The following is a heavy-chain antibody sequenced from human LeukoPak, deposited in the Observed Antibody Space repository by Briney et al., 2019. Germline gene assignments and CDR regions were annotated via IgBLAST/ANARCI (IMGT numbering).Heavy chain of an antibody. V-gene: IGHV3-33*01. Sequence: PGGSLRLSCAASGFTFSSYGMHWVRQAPGKGLEGVAVIWYDGSNKYYADSVKGRFTISRDNSKNTLYLQMNSLRAEDTAVYYCARGRGAGEYYYYGMDVWGKGTTVTVSS. CDR3: ARGRGAGEYYYYGMDV. CDR2: IWYDGSNK. J-gene: IGHJ6*04. CDR1: GFTFSSYG. D-gene: IGHD1-26*01.